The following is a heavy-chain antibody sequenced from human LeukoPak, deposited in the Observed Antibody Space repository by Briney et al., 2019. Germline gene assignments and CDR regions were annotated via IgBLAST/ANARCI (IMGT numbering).Heavy chain of an antibody. CDR2: INPNSGGT. V-gene: IGHV1-2*05. CDR1: GYTFTGYY. CDR3: ATQRNDYGDYFDY. J-gene: IGHJ4*02. Sequence: GASVKVSCKASGYTFTGYYMHWVRQAPGQGLEWMGRINPNSGGTNYAQKFQGRVTMTRDTSISTAYMELSSLRSDDTVVYYCATQRNDYGDYFDYWGQGTLVTVSS. D-gene: IGHD4-17*01.